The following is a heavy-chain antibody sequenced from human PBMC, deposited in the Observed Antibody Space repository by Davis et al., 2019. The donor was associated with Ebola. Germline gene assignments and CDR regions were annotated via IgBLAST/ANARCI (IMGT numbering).Heavy chain of an antibody. CDR2: ISWDSSLK. CDR3: ARDSDGNFDY. V-gene: IGHV3-48*02. Sequence: GESLKISCAASGFTFGPYSMNWIRQAPGKGLEWVSYISWDSSLKYYADSVKGRFTISRDNAKSSLFLHMNMLRDEDTAIYYCARDSDGNFDYWGQGALVTVSS. CDR1: GFTFGPYS. D-gene: IGHD1-26*01. J-gene: IGHJ4*02.